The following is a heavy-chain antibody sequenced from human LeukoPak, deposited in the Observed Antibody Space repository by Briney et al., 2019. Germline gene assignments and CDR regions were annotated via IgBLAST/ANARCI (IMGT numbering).Heavy chain of an antibody. CDR3: ASGLWFGESPPFDY. D-gene: IGHD3-10*01. J-gene: IGHJ4*02. CDR2: ISAYNGNT. CDR1: GYTFTSYG. V-gene: IGHV1-18*01. Sequence: ASVKVSCKASGYTFTSYGISWVRQAPGQGLEWMGWISAYNGNTNYAQKLQGRVTMTTDTSTSTAYMALRSLRSDDTAVYYCASGLWFGESPPFDYWGQGTLVTVSS.